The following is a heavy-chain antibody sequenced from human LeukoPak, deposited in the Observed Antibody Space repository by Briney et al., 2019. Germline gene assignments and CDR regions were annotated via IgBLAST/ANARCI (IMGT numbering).Heavy chain of an antibody. Sequence: SGTLSLTCAVSGGSITSTNLWNWVRQPPGKGLEWIGQIHHSGSTNYNPSLKSRVTISVDTSKNQFSLKLSSVTAADTAVYYCAREGYSPSRDGMDVWGQGTTVTVSS. D-gene: IGHD6-13*01. CDR2: IHHSGST. V-gene: IGHV4-4*02. J-gene: IGHJ6*02. CDR3: AREGYSPSRDGMDV. CDR1: GGSITSTNL.